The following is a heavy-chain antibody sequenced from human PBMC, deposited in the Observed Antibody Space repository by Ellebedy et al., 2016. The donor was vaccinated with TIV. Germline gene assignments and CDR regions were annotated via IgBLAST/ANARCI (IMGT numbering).Heavy chain of an antibody. Sequence: ASVKVSCKASGGTFSSYAISWVRQAPGQGLEWMGGIIPMFGIANYAQKFQGRVTISADESTSTAYMELSRLKSDDTAVYYCAALPYISTSSAYWGQGTLVTVSS. J-gene: IGHJ4*02. D-gene: IGHD6-6*01. V-gene: IGHV1-69*13. CDR1: GGTFSSYA. CDR2: IIPMFGIA. CDR3: AALPYISTSSAY.